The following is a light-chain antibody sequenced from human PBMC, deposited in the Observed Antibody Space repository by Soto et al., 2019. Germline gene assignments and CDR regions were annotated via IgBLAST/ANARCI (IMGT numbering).Light chain of an antibody. CDR3: QQYNHWPLT. Sequence: EVVTTHSQATLCVSPVERSTMSFRASQGLGTNLAWYQQKPGQAPRLLIYAASTRATAVPGRFSGSGSGTEFTLTISSLQSEDFAVYYCQQYNHWPLTFGGGTKVDIK. J-gene: IGKJ4*01. CDR1: QGLGTN. V-gene: IGKV3-15*01. CDR2: AAS.